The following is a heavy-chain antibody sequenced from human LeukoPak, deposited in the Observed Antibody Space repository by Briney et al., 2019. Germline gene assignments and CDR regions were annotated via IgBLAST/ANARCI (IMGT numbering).Heavy chain of an antibody. J-gene: IGHJ5*02. CDR1: GYSFTSYW. CDR3: ARHGWQQLDPNWFDP. V-gene: IGHV5-51*01. D-gene: IGHD6-13*01. CDR2: IYPGDSDT. Sequence: KYGESLKISCKGAGYSFTSYWICCVRQMPGKGVEWMGIIYPGDSDTRYSPTFQGQVTISADKSISTAYLQWSSLKASDTAMYYCARHGWQQLDPNWFDPWGQGTLVTVSS.